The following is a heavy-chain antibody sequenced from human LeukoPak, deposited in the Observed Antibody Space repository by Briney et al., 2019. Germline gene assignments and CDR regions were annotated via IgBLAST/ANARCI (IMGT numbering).Heavy chain of an antibody. CDR1: GGSISYFY. J-gene: IGHJ6*03. CDR2: IYTSGST. V-gene: IGHV4-4*07. Sequence: SETLSLTCTVSGGSISYFYWSWIRQPAGKGLEWIGRIYTSGSTNYNPSLKSRVTMSVDTSKKQFSLKLSSVTAADTTVYYCARVRGSSGSYEYYHYMDVWGKGTTVTISS. D-gene: IGHD1-26*01. CDR3: ARVRGSSGSYEYYHYMDV.